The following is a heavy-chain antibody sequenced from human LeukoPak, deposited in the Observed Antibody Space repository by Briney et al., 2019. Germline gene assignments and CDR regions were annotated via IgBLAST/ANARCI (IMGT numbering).Heavy chain of an antibody. CDR3: ARVTYYDSLYYFDY. D-gene: IGHD5-12*01. Sequence: EGSLRLSCAASGFTFDDYGLSWVRQAPGKGLEWVSGINWNGGSTGYADSVKGRFTISRDNAKNSLYLQMNSLRAEDTALYYCARVTYYDSLYYFDYWGQGTLVPVSS. CDR2: INWNGGST. CDR1: GFTFDDYG. J-gene: IGHJ4*02. V-gene: IGHV3-20*04.